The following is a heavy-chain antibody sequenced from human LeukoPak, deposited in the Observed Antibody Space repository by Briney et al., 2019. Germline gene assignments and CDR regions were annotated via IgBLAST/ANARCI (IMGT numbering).Heavy chain of an antibody. CDR1: GGSISSYY. Sequence: SETLSLTCTVSGGSISSYYWSWIRQPPGKGLEWIGYIHYSGSTNYSPSLKSRVTISVDTSKNQFSLKLSSVTAADTAVYYCARDRRYTSGLYYFDYWGQGTLVTVSS. J-gene: IGHJ4*02. CDR2: IHYSGST. D-gene: IGHD6-19*01. CDR3: ARDRRYTSGLYYFDY. V-gene: IGHV4-59*01.